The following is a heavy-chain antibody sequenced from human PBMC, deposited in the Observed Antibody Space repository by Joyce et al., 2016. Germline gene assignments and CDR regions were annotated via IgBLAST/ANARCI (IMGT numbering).Heavy chain of an antibody. CDR2: IYTPGGT. D-gene: IGHD1-26*01. J-gene: IGHJ6*02. Sequence: QVQLQESGPGLVKPSQTLTLTCTVSGASATSGSFYWSWIRQPAGKGLECSGRIYTPGGTNSNSSLKSRVTMALDTSKNQVSLKVNSVTAADTAVYSCARATGGSYLFGMDVWGQGTTVTVSS. CDR1: GASATSGSFY. V-gene: IGHV4-61*02. CDR3: ARATGGSYLFGMDV.